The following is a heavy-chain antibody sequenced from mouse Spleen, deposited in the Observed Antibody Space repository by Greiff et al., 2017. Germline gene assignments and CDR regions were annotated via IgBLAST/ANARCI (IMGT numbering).Heavy chain of an antibody. V-gene: IGHV5-9*01. D-gene: IGHD2-3*01. J-gene: IGHJ2*01. CDR1: GFTFSSYT. CDR3: ARQGGYYYFDY. CDR2: ISGGGGNT. Sequence: EVQVVESGGGLVKPGGSLKLSCAASGFTFSSYTMSWVRQTPEKRLEWVATISGGGGNTYYPDSVKGRFTISRDNAKNTLYLQMSSLRSEDTALYYCARQGGYYYFDYWGQGTTLTVSS.